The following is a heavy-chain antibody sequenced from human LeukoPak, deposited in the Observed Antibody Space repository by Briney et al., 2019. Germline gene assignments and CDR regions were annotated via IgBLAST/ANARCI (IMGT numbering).Heavy chain of an antibody. V-gene: IGHV5-51*01. D-gene: IGHD6-25*01. Sequence: GESLKISCEGSAYSFTGYWIGWVRQMPGKGLEWMGIIYPGDSDTRYSPSFQGQVTISADKSISTAYLQSSSPKASDTAMYYCARSESGRYDAFDIWGQGAMVTVSS. CDR1: AYSFTGYW. J-gene: IGHJ3*02. CDR3: ARSESGRYDAFDI. CDR2: IYPGDSDT.